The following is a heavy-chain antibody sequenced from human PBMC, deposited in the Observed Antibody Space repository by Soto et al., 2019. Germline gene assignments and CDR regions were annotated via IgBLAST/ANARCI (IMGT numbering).Heavy chain of an antibody. D-gene: IGHD6-19*01. J-gene: IGHJ4*02. CDR3: ATRYSSGWYFDY. CDR1: GYTFTSYA. CDR2: INAGNGNT. V-gene: IGHV1-3*01. Sequence: QVQLVQSGAEVKKPGASVKVSCKASGYTFTSYAMHWVRQAPGQRLEWMGWINAGNGNTKYSQKFQGRVTITRDTSASTAYMELSSLRSEATAVYYCATRYSSGWYFDYWGQGTLVTVSS.